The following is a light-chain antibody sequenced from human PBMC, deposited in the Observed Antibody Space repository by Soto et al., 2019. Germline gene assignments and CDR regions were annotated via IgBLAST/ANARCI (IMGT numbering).Light chain of an antibody. CDR2: ETS. V-gene: IGKV3-11*01. Sequence: EIVLTQSPATLSLTPGERATLSCRASQSGNNYFAWYQQKPGQAPRLLVYETSNRATGIPARFSGSGSVTDFTLTIISLEPEDFAVYFCQQRTKWPPITFGQGTRLEI. CDR1: QSGNNY. J-gene: IGKJ5*01. CDR3: QQRTKWPPIT.